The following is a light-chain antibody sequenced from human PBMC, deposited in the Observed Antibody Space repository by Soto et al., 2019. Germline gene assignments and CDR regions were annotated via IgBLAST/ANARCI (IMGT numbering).Light chain of an antibody. V-gene: IGKV3-15*01. CDR1: QSVSSN. CDR2: GAS. Sequence: EIVTTQSPATLSVSPGERVTLSCRASQSVSSNLAWYQHKLGQAPWLLIYGASTRATGIPARFSGSGSGTEFTLTISSLQSEDFAVYYCQQYNNWPWTFGQGTKVDIK. J-gene: IGKJ1*01. CDR3: QQYNNWPWT.